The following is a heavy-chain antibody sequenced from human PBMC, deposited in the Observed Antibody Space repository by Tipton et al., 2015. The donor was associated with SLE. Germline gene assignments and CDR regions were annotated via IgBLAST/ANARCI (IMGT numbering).Heavy chain of an antibody. V-gene: IGHV4-39*07. Sequence: TLSLTCTVSGDSIYSSSFYWGWIRQAPGKGLEWIGSIYNSGNTYYNASLKSRVTISVDTSRNQFSLRLSSVSAADTAVYYCARHVDPTDYYYYAVDVWGQGP. CDR3: ARHVDPTDYYYYAVDV. CDR1: GDSIYSSSFY. J-gene: IGHJ6*02. CDR2: IYNSGNT.